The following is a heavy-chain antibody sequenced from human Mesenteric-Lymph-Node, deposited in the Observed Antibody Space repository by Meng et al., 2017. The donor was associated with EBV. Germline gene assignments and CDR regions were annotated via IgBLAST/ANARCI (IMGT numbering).Heavy chain of an antibody. V-gene: IGHV1-2*06. CDR1: GYTFTNYY. Sequence: QVQLVRSGIEGKRPGASVKVSGKASGYTFTNYYMNWVRPAPGQGLEWMGRIDPNSGDTDYAQKFQARVTMTRDTSIRTAYMELDSLRSDDTAVYYCASTILVPGPDSWGQGTLVTVSS. CDR3: ASTILVPGPDS. J-gene: IGHJ4*02. D-gene: IGHD2-2*01. CDR2: IDPNSGDT.